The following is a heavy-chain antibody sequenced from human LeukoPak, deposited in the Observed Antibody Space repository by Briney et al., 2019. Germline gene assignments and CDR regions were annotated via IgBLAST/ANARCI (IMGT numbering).Heavy chain of an antibody. CDR1: GHTFTAYY. J-gene: IGHJ4*02. V-gene: IGHV1-2*02. CDR2: IHPGTGDT. CDR3: ASYASGYNWLKV. Sequence: PGASVTVSCKASGHTFTAYYMHWVRQAPGQGLEWMGWIHPGTGDTNYAQKFQGRVTVTRDTSISTAYMELIRLTSDDTAVYYCASYASGYNWLKVWGQGTLVTVSS. D-gene: IGHD1-1*01.